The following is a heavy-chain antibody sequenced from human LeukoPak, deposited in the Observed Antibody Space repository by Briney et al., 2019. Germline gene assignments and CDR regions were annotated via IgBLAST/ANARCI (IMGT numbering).Heavy chain of an antibody. CDR1: GFTLSSYG. Sequence: GGSLRLSCAASGFTLSSYGMHWVRQAPGKGLEWVAVISYDGSNKYYADSVKGRFTISRDNSKNTLYLQMNSLRAEDTAVYYCAKGSTAMVDDAFDIWGQGTMVTVSS. J-gene: IGHJ3*02. CDR3: AKGSTAMVDDAFDI. CDR2: ISYDGSNK. D-gene: IGHD5-18*01. V-gene: IGHV3-30*18.